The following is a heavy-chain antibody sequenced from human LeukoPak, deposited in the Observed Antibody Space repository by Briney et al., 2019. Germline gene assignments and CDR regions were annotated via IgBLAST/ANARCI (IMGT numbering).Heavy chain of an antibody. CDR2: ISWNSGSI. J-gene: IGHJ6*03. V-gene: IGHV3-9*03. Sequence: GGSLRLSCAAPGFTFDDYAMHWVRQAPGKGLEWVSGISWNSGSIGYADSVKGRFTISRDNAKNSLYLQMNSLRAEDMALYYCAKDKGRYYYYYMDVWGKGTTVTVSS. CDR1: GFTFDDYA. CDR3: AKDKGRYYYYYMDV.